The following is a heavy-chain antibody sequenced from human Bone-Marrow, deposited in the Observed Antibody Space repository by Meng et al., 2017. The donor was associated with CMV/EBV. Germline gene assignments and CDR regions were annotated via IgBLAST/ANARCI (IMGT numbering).Heavy chain of an antibody. CDR1: GFTFSSYA. CDR2: ISYDGSNK. J-gene: IGHJ4*02. Sequence: GESLKISCAASGFTFSSYAMHWVRQAPGKGLEWVAVISYDGSNKYYADSVKGRFTISRDNSKNTLYLQMNSLRAEDTAVYYCASALMVYAYEGPFDYWGQGNLVTVSS. CDR3: ASALMVYAYEGPFDY. V-gene: IGHV3-30*04. D-gene: IGHD2-8*01.